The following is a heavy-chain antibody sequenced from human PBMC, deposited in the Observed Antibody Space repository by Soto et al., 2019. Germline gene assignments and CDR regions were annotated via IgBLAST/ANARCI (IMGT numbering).Heavy chain of an antibody. D-gene: IGHD4-17*01. V-gene: IGHV3-30*18. Sequence: GSLRLSCAASGFTFSSYGMHWVRQAPGKGLEWVAVISYDGSNKYYADSVKGRFTISRDNSKNTLYLQMNSLRAEDTAVYYCAKSRYGDYEISPLDYWGQGTLVTVSS. CDR3: AKSRYGDYEISPLDY. CDR1: GFTFSSYG. J-gene: IGHJ4*02. CDR2: ISYDGSNK.